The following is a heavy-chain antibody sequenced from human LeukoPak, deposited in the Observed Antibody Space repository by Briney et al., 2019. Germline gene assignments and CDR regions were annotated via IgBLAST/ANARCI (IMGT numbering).Heavy chain of an antibody. V-gene: IGHV4-59*08. CDR2: AYYSGST. D-gene: IGHD6-19*01. Sequence: KPSETLSLTCSVFDGSISNYYWSWIRQPPGKGLELIGYAYYSGSTTYNPSLESRVTISVDTSKNQFSLKLTAVTAADTAVYYCARNSAVATSRSWFDPWGQGTLVTVSS. CDR3: ARNSAVATSRSWFDP. CDR1: DGSISNYY. J-gene: IGHJ5*02.